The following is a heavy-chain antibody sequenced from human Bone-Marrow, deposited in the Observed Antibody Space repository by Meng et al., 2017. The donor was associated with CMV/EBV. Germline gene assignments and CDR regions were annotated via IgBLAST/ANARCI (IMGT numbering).Heavy chain of an antibody. Sequence: ASVKVSCKASGYTFTGYYMHWVRQAPGQGLEWMGWINPDSGGTNYAQNFQGRVTMTRDTSISTAYMELSRLRSDDTAVYYCASDYCDTTTCYIWGQGTLVTVPS. D-gene: IGHD2-2*02. CDR1: GYTFTGYY. CDR3: ASDYCDTTTCYI. V-gene: IGHV1-2*02. J-gene: IGHJ4*02. CDR2: INPDSGGT.